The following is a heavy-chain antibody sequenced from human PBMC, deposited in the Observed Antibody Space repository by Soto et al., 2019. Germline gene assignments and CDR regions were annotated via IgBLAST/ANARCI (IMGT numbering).Heavy chain of an antibody. Sequence: GEALKISCKGSGYSFTSYWIGWVRQMPGKGLEWMGFIYPGDSDTRYSPSFQGQVTISADKSISIAYLQWSSLKASDTAMYYCARGSEYDFWSGYYPYYYYYYGMDVWGQGTTVTVSS. V-gene: IGHV5-51*01. D-gene: IGHD3-3*01. CDR3: ARGSEYDFWSGYYPYYYYYYGMDV. CDR2: IYPGDSDT. J-gene: IGHJ6*02. CDR1: GYSFTSYW.